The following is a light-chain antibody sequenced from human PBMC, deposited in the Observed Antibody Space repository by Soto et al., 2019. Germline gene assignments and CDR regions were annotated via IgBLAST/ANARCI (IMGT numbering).Light chain of an antibody. Sequence: GDRVTISCRASQGIGSALAWYQQKPGKAPKVLIYDASSLKSGVPSRLSGSGSGTDFTLTISSLQPEDFATYYCQQFNSFPLTFGGGTKVDIK. CDR3: QQFNSFPLT. CDR1: QGIGSA. J-gene: IGKJ4*01. V-gene: IGKV1-13*02. CDR2: DAS.